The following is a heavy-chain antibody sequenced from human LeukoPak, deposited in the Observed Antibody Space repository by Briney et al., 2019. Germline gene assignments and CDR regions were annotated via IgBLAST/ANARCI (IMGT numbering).Heavy chain of an antibody. CDR1: GFTFGTFG. CDR3: TRELVSSGTGYFDL. CDR2: ITGSSTWT. J-gene: IGHJ2*01. V-gene: IGHV3-23*01. D-gene: IGHD3-10*01. Sequence: GGSLRLSCEASGFTFGTFGMAWVRQPPGKGLQWVSGITGSSTWTYYAASVKGRFTVSRDNSQNTLHLQMNSLRADDTAVYYCTRELVSSGTGYFDLWGRGTLVTVSP.